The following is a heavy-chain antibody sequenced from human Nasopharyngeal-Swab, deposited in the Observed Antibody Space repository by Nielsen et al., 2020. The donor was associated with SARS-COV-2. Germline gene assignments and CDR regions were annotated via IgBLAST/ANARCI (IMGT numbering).Heavy chain of an antibody. D-gene: IGHD2-15*01. CDR2: ISSSSSSTI. V-gene: IGHV3-48*04. CDR1: GFTFSSYS. J-gene: IGHJ3*02. CDR3: ARGGVGAFDI. Sequence: GESLKISCAASGFTFSSYSMNWVRQAPGKGLEWVSYISSSSSSTIYYADSVKGRFTISRDNAKNSLYLQMNSLRAEDTAVYYCARGGVGAFDIWGQGTMVTVSS.